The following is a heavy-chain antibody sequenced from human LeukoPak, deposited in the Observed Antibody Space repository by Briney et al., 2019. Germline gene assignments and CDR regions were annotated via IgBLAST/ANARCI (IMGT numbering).Heavy chain of an antibody. CDR1: GGSISRSSYY. CDR3: ARRPLTGTGGTFDI. D-gene: IGHD1-20*01. V-gene: IGHV4-39*01. CDR2: LYYSGST. J-gene: IGHJ3*02. Sequence: SETLSLTCSVSGGSISRSSYYWGWIRQPPGKGLEWIGSLYYSGSTYYNPSLKSRVTISVDTSKNQFSLKLSSVTAADTAVYYCARRPLTGTGGTFDIWGQGTMVTVSS.